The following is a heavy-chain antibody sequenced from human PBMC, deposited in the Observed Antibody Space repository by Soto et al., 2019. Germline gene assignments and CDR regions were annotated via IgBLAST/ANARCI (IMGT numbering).Heavy chain of an antibody. Sequence: GGSLRLSCAASGFTFSSYAMSWVRQAPGKGLEWVSAISGSGGSTYYADSVKGRFTISRDNSKNTLYLQMNSLRAEDTAVYYCAQGSGYDDLFDHWGQGTLVTVSS. CDR3: AQGSGYDDLFDH. V-gene: IGHV3-23*01. CDR2: ISGSGGST. D-gene: IGHD5-12*01. J-gene: IGHJ4*02. CDR1: GFTFSSYA.